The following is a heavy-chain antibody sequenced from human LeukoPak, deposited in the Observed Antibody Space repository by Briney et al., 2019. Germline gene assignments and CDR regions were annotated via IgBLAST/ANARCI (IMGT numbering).Heavy chain of an antibody. J-gene: IGHJ5*02. CDR3: ARHRAAYDFWSGYYRSYNWFDP. Sequence: PSETLSLTCTVSGGSISSSSYYWGWIRQPPGKGLEWIGSIYYSGSTCYNPSLKSRVTISVDTSKNQFSLKLSSVTAADTAVYYCARHRAAYDFWSGYYRSYNWFDPWGQGTPVTVSS. CDR1: GGSISSSSYY. V-gene: IGHV4-39*01. CDR2: IYYSGST. D-gene: IGHD3-3*01.